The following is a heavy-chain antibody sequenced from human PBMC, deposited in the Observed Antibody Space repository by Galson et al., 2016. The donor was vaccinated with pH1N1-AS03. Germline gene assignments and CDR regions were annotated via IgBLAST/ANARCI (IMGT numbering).Heavy chain of an antibody. Sequence: SVKVSCKASGYAFTAYYIHWVRQAPGQGLEWMGFVNTKTGVTIYAQKFKGRVTMTRDTSISTAYMELRGLRSDDSAFYYCGRVEGIASTTGDWGQGSLITVSS. D-gene: IGHD6-13*01. CDR2: VNTKTGVT. CDR3: GRVEGIASTTGD. J-gene: IGHJ4*02. V-gene: IGHV1-2*02. CDR1: GYAFTAYY.